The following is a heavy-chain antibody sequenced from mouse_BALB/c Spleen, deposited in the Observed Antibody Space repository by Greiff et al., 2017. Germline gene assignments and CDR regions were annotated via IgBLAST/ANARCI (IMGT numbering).Heavy chain of an antibody. CDR3: ARLTTVVAPWFAY. J-gene: IGHJ3*01. Sequence: EVMLVESGPSLVKPSQTLSLTCSVTGDSITSGYWNWIRKFPGNKLEYMGYISYSGSTYYNPSLKSRISITRDTSKNQYYLQLNSVTTEDTATYYCARLTTVVAPWFAYWGQGTLVTVSA. CDR2: ISYSGST. D-gene: IGHD1-1*01. V-gene: IGHV3-8*02. CDR1: GDSITSGY.